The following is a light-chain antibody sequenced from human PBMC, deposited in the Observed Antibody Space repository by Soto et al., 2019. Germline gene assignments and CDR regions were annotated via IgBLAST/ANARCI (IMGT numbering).Light chain of an antibody. J-gene: IGLJ1*01. CDR1: SSDIGAYNY. CDR2: DVT. V-gene: IGLV2-14*03. CDR3: CSYKSSSTLYV. Sequence: QSVLTQPASVSGSPGQSITISCTGTSSDIGAYNYVSWYQQHPGKAPKLIIYDVTNRPAGISSRFSASKSGNTASLTISVLQAEDEADYYCCSYKSSSTLYVFGTGIKVTVL.